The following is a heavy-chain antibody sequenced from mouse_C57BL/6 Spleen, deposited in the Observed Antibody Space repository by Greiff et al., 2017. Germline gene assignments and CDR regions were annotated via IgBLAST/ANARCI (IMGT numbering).Heavy chain of an antibody. CDR1: GYTFTSYW. CDR2: IHPNSGST. D-gene: IGHD2-5*01. J-gene: IGHJ3*01. CDR3: ARSVSNYAFAY. V-gene: IGHV1-64*01. Sequence: QVHVKQSGAELVKPGASVKLSCKASGYTFTSYWMHWVKQRPGQGLEWIGMIHPNSGSTNYNEKFKSKATLTVDKSSSTAYMQLSSLTSEDSAVYYCARSVSNYAFAYWGQGTLVTVSA.